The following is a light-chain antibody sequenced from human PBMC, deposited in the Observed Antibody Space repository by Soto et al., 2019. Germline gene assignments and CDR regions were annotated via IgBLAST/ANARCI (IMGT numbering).Light chain of an antibody. CDR3: QQYYTTPWT. CDR1: QSVLYSSDNKNY. V-gene: IGKV4-1*01. J-gene: IGKJ1*01. CDR2: WAS. Sequence: DIVMTQSPDSLAVSLGERATINCKSSQSVLYSSDNKNYVVWYQQKPGQPPKVLISWASTRESGVPDRLSGSGSGTDFTPNNSTLQAEDVALYYGQQYYTTPWTFGQGTKVEI.